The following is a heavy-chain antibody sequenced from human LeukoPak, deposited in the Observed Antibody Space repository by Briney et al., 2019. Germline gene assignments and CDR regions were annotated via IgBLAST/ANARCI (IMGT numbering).Heavy chain of an antibody. V-gene: IGHV3-21*01. CDR2: ISSSSSYI. D-gene: IGHD3-10*01. CDR3: ARVETLRYGSGSYYAFDI. J-gene: IGHJ3*02. Sequence: GGSLRLSXAASGFTFSSYSMNWVRQAPGKGLEWVSSISSSSSYIYYADSVKGRFTISRDNAKNSLYLQMNSLRAEDTAVYYCARVETLRYGSGSYYAFDIWGQGAMVTVSS. CDR1: GFTFSSYS.